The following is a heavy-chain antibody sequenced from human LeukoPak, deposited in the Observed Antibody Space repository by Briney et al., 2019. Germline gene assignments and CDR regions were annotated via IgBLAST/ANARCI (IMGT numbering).Heavy chain of an antibody. CDR2: ISSSSSYI. J-gene: IGHJ4*02. D-gene: IGHD3-10*01. V-gene: IGHV3-21*01. CDR3: ARDNPIYGSGLDY. CDR1: GFTFSSYS. Sequence: GGSLRLSCAASGFTFSSYSMNWVRQAPGKGLEWVSSISSSSSYIYYADSVKGRFTISRDNAKNSLYLQMNSLRAEDTAVYYCARDNPIYGSGLDYWGQGTLVTVSS.